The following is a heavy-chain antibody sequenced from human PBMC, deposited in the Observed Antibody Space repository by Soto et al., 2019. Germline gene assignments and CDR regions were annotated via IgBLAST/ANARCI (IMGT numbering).Heavy chain of an antibody. V-gene: IGHV3-33*01. CDR2: IWYDGSNK. Sequence: LRLSCAASGFTFSSYGVHWVRQAPGKGLEWVAVIWYDGSNKYYADSVKSRFTISRDNSKNTLYLQMNSLRAEDTAVYYCARYDSSGYYWPYYYYGMDVWGQGTTVTVSS. J-gene: IGHJ6*02. CDR3: ARYDSSGYYWPYYYYGMDV. CDR1: GFTFSSYG. D-gene: IGHD3-22*01.